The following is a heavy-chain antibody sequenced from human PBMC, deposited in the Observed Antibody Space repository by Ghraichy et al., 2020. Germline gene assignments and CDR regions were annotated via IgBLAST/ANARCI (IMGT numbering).Heavy chain of an antibody. Sequence: ASVKVSCKASGYTFTSYDINWVRQATGQGLEWMGWMNPNSGNTGYAQKFQGRVTITRNTSISTAYMELSSLRSEDTAVYYCARAGGSGYYYYYYYYGMDVWGQGTTVTVSS. D-gene: IGHD3-3*01. CDR3: ARAGGSGYYYYYYYYGMDV. J-gene: IGHJ6*02. CDR2: MNPNSGNT. V-gene: IGHV1-8*03. CDR1: GYTFTSYD.